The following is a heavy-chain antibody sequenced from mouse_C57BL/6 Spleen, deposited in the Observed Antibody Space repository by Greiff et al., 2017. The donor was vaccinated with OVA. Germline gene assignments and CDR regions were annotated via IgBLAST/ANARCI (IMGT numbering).Heavy chain of an antibody. CDR3: ARGGTTVVPYFDV. J-gene: IGHJ1*03. CDR2: IDPSDSYT. D-gene: IGHD1-1*01. CDR1: GYTFTSYW. Sequence: QVQLQQPGAELVMPGASVKLSCKASGYTFTSYWMHWVKQRPGQGLEWIGEIDPSDSYTTYNQKFKGKSTLTVDKSSSTAYMQLSSLTSEDSAVYYCARGGTTVVPYFDVWGTGTTVTVSS. V-gene: IGHV1-69*01.